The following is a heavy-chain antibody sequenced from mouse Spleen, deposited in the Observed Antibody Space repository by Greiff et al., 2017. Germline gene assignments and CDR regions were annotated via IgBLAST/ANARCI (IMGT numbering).Heavy chain of an antibody. J-gene: IGHJ3*01. CDR3: ARQVMITGGAWFAY. D-gene: IGHD2-4*01. Sequence: EVKLVESGGGLVKLGGSLKLSCAASGFTFSSYAMSWVRQTPEKRLEWVATISSGGSYTYYPDSVKGRFTISRDNAKNTLYLQMSSLRSEDTAMYYCARQVMITGGAWFAYWGQGTLVTVSA. CDR1: GFTFSSYA. CDR2: ISSGGSYT. V-gene: IGHV5-9-3*01.